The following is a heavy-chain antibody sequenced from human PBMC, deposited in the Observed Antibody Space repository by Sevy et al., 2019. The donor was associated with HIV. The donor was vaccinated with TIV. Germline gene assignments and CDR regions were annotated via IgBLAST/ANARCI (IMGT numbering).Heavy chain of an antibody. V-gene: IGHV1-8*01. CDR2: MNPNSGKT. CDR3: ARDEQRPYYYGSGNMGH. D-gene: IGHD3-10*01. Sequence: ASVKVSCKASGYTFTNYEINWVRQATGQGLEWMGWMNPNSGKTGYAPQFHGRVTMTRNTSLNIDYMELSSMRSDDTAVYYCARDEQRPYYYGSGNMGHWGQGTLVTVSS. J-gene: IGHJ4*02. CDR1: GYTFTNYE.